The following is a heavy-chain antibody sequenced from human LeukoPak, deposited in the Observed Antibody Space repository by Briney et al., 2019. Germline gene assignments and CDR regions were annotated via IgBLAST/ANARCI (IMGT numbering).Heavy chain of an antibody. Sequence: PGGSLRLSCTASGFTFSNYAMHWVRQAPGKGLEWVAVISYDGSNKYYADSVKGRFTISRDNSKNTLYLQMNSLKTEDTAVYYCTTDPNFPGLQHWGQGTLVTVSS. J-gene: IGHJ1*01. CDR2: ISYDGSNK. CDR1: GFTFSNYA. V-gene: IGHV3-30-3*01. CDR3: TTDPNFPGLQH. D-gene: IGHD1-1*01.